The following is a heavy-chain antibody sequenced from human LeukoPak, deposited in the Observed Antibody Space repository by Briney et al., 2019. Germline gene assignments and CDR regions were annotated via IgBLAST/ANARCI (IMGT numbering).Heavy chain of an antibody. Sequence: GESLKISCKGSGYSFTSHWIAWVRQMPGKGLGCMGIIYPGDSDTRYSPSFQGQVTISADKSISTAYLQWSSLKASDTAMYYCARRYCSGGNCYNFDYWGQGTLVTVSS. CDR3: ARRYCSGGNCYNFDY. J-gene: IGHJ4*02. CDR2: IYPGDSDT. D-gene: IGHD2-15*01. CDR1: GYSFTSHW. V-gene: IGHV5-51*01.